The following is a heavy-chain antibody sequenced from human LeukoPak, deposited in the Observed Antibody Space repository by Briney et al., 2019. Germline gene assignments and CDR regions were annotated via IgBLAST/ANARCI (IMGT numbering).Heavy chain of an antibody. CDR1: GGSISSSNW. J-gene: IGHJ4*02. V-gene: IGHV4-4*02. CDR3: ARLGITGTTPYYFDY. Sequence: SETLSLTCAVSGGSISSSNWWSWVRQPPGKGLERIGEIYHSGSTNYNPSLKSRVTISVDKSKNQFSLKLSSVTAADTAVYYCARLGITGTTPYYFDYWGQGTLVTVSS. D-gene: IGHD1-7*01. CDR2: IYHSGST.